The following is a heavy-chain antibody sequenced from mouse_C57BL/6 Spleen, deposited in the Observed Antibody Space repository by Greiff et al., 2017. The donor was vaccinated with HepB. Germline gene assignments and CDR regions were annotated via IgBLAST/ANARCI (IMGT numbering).Heavy chain of an antibody. CDR2: IDPSDSYT. V-gene: IGHV1-69*01. CDR1: GYTFTSYW. J-gene: IGHJ2*01. Sequence: QPGAELVMPGASVKLSCKASGYTFTSYWMHWVKQRPGQGLEWIGEIDPSDSYTNYNQKFKGKSTLTVDKSSSTAYMQLSSLTSEDSAVYYCARGRYYGSDYWGQGTTLTVSS. D-gene: IGHD1-1*01. CDR3: ARGRYYGSDY.